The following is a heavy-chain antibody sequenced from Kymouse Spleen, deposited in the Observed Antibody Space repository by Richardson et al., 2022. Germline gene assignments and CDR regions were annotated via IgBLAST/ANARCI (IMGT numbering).Heavy chain of an antibody. CDR2: ISAYNGNT. D-gene: IGHD2-2*02. V-gene: IGHV1-18*01. Sequence: QVQLVQSGAEVKKPGASVKVSCKASGYTFTSYGISWVRQAPGQGLEWMGWISAYNGNTNYAQKLQGRVTMTTDTSTSTAYMELRSLRSDDTAVYYCARADIVVVPAAIRYYYYGMDVWGQGTTVTVSS. CDR3: ARADIVVVPAAIRYYYYGMDV. J-gene: IGHJ6*02. CDR1: GYTFTSYG.